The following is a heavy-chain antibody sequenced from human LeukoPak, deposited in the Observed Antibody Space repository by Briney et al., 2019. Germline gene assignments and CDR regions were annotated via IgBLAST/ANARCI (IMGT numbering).Heavy chain of an antibody. V-gene: IGHV5-51*01. CDR3: ARPVSWELLNGAFDI. CDR1: GYSFTSYW. CDR2: IYPGDSDT. J-gene: IGHJ3*02. Sequence: GESLKISCKGSGYSFTSYWIGWVRQMPGKGLEWMGIIYPGDSDTRYSPSFQGQVTISADKSISTAYLQWSSLKASDTAMYYCARPVSWELLNGAFDIWGQETMVAVSS. D-gene: IGHD1-26*01.